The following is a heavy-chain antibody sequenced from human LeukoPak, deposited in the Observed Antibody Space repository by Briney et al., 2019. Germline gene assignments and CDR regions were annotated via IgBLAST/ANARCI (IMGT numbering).Heavy chain of an antibody. CDR2: ISGSCGGT. CDR3: VQEGPRGLAFDI. V-gene: IGHV3-23*01. Sequence: GGSLRLSCEASGVTFSSYVMSWVRQAPGKGPEWVSGISGSCGGTYYADSVKGRFAISRDNSKNTLYLQMNSLRAEDTAVYYCVQEGPRGLAFDIWGQGTKVTVSS. CDR1: GVTFSSYV. J-gene: IGHJ3*02.